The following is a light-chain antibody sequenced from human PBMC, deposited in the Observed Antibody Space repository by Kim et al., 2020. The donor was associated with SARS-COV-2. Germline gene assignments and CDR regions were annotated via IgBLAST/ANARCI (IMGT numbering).Light chain of an antibody. Sequence: ASTGDRVTITCRASQGISSYLAWYQQKPGKAPKLLIYAASTLQSGVPTRFSGSGSGTDFTLTISCLQSEDFATYYCQQYYSYPPTFGGGTKVDIK. CDR1: QGISSY. CDR3: QQYYSYPPT. J-gene: IGKJ4*01. V-gene: IGKV1-8*01. CDR2: AAS.